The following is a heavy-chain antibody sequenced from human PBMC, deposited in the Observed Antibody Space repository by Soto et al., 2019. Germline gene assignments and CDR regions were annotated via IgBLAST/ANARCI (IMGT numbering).Heavy chain of an antibody. Sequence: LSLTCAVSGYSISSGYYWGWIRQPPGKGLEWIGSIYHSGSTYYNPSLKSRVTISVDTSKNQFSLKLSSVTAADTAVYYCARDLYDFWSGYPYYFDYWGQGTLVTVSS. J-gene: IGHJ4*02. D-gene: IGHD3-3*01. CDR3: ARDLYDFWSGYPYYFDY. V-gene: IGHV4-38-2*02. CDR1: GYSISSGYY. CDR2: IYHSGST.